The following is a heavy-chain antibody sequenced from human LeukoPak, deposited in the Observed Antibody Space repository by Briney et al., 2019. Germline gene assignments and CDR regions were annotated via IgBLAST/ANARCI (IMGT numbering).Heavy chain of an antibody. CDR3: ARHTFGWSTYFDY. Sequence: SETLSLTCTVSGGSISSYYWSWIRQPPGKGLEWIGYIYYSGSTNYNPSLKSRVTISVDTSKNQFSLKLSSVTAADTAVYYCARHTFGWSTYFDYWGQGTLVTVSS. CDR2: IYYSGST. J-gene: IGHJ4*02. CDR1: GGSISSYY. D-gene: IGHD3-16*01. V-gene: IGHV4-59*08.